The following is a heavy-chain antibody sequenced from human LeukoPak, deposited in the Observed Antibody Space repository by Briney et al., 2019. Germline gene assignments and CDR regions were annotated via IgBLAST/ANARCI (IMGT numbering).Heavy chain of an antibody. Sequence: GGSLRLSCEVSGFSFTRYSFNWVRQAPGKGLEWISYRSFGRINTYYADSVKGRFTISRDNDKDSVFLEMNSLRVEDTAVYYCARVTDSTTWFTRMDAWGQGTLVTVSS. CDR2: RSFGRINT. J-gene: IGHJ5*02. V-gene: IGHV3-48*01. CDR3: ARVTDSTTWFTRMDA. CDR1: GFSFTRYS. D-gene: IGHD6-13*01.